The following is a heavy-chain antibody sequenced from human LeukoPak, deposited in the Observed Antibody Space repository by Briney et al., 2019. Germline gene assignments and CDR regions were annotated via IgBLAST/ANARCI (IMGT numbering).Heavy chain of an antibody. V-gene: IGHV4-39*01. CDR3: ARALGYCSGGSCTRGYNWFDP. J-gene: IGHJ5*02. D-gene: IGHD2-15*01. CDR2: IYYGGST. CDR1: GGSIRSSDYY. Sequence: SETLSLTCTVSGGSIRSSDYYWGWIRQPPGKGLEWIGSIYYGGSTYYNPSLKSRVTISVDTSMNQFSLKLSFVTTADTAVYYCARALGYCSGGSCTRGYNWFDPWGQGTLVTVPS.